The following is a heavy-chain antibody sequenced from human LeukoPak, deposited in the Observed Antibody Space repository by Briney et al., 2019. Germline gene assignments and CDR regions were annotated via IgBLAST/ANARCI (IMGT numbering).Heavy chain of an antibody. J-gene: IGHJ4*02. V-gene: IGHV5-51*01. CDR1: GYSFTSYW. D-gene: IGHD1-26*01. Sequence: GESLKISCKGSGYSFTSYWIGWVRQMPGKGLEWMGIIYPGDSDTRYSPSFQGQVTISADKSISTAYLQWSSLKASDTAMYYCARHWGLSGSYYYLDYWGQGTLVTVSS. CDR3: ARHWGLSGSYYYLDY. CDR2: IYPGDSDT.